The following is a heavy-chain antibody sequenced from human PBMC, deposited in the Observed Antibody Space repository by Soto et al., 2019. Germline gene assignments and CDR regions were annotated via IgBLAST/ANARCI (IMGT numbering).Heavy chain of an antibody. CDR3: AREWGGIVVVVAAPYGMDV. V-gene: IGHV1-2*02. D-gene: IGHD2-15*01. Sequence: ASVKVSCKASGYTFTGYYMHWVRQAPGQGLEWMGWINPNNGGTNYAQKFQGRVTMTRDTSISTAYMELSRLRSDDTAVYYCAREWGGIVVVVAAPYGMDVWGQGTTVTVSS. J-gene: IGHJ6*02. CDR1: GYTFTGYY. CDR2: INPNNGGT.